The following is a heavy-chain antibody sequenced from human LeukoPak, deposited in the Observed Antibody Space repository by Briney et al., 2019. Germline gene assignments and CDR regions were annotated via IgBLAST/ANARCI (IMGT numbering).Heavy chain of an antibody. CDR2: IRYDGSNK. CDR1: GFTFSSYG. Sequence: PGGSLRLSCAASGFTFSSYGMHWVRQAPGKGLEWVTFIRYDGSNKYYADSVKGRFTISRDNSKNTLYLQMNSLRAEDTAVYYCAKDAPFAYCGGDCYRFDYWGQGTLVTVSS. J-gene: IGHJ4*02. V-gene: IGHV3-30*02. CDR3: AKDAPFAYCGGDCYRFDY. D-gene: IGHD2-21*01.